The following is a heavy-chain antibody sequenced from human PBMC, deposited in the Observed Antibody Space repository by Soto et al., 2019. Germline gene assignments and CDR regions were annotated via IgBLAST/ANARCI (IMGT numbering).Heavy chain of an antibody. V-gene: IGHV5-10-1*01. CDR3: ARHGGDWNQSNYYYYGMDV. CDR2: IDPSDSYT. J-gene: IGHJ6*02. Sequence: GDSLTISCKGSGYSFTSYWISWVRQMPGKGLEWMGRIDPSDSYTNYSPSFQGHVTISADKSISTAYLQWSSLKASDTAMYYCARHGGDWNQSNYYYYGMDVWGQGTTVTISS. CDR1: GYSFTSYW. D-gene: IGHD1-1*01.